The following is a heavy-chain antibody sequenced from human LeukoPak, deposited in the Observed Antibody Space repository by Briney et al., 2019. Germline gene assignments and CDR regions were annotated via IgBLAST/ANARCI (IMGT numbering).Heavy chain of an antibody. J-gene: IGHJ4*02. CDR2: ISGSGGST. V-gene: IGHV3-23*01. Sequence: GGSLRLSCAASGFTFSSYAMSWVRQAPGKGLEWVSAISGSGGSTYYADSVKGRFTISRDNSRNTLSLQMDSLRAEDTAVYYCAKISTPLWGYSVLFDYWAREPWSPSPQ. D-gene: IGHD3-16*01. CDR1: GFTFSSYA. CDR3: AKISTPLWGYSVLFDY.